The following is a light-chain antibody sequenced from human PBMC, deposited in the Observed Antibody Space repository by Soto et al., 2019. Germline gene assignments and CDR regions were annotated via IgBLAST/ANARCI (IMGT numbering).Light chain of an antibody. CDR3: HQYYTTPWT. CDR2: WAS. Sequence: DIVMTQSPDSLAVSLGERATINCKSSQSVLSTSNSKNFLAWYQQKPGQPPKLLIYWASTRQSGAPDRFSGGGSGTDFTLTISSLQAEDVAVYYCHQYYTTPWTFGQGTKVEIK. CDR1: QSVLSTSNSKNF. J-gene: IGKJ1*01. V-gene: IGKV4-1*01.